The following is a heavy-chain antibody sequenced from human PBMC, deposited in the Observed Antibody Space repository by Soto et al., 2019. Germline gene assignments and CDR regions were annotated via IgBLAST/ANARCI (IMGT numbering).Heavy chain of an antibody. J-gene: IGHJ4*02. CDR2: INHSGSN. V-gene: IGHV4-34*01. CDR3: ARAYGGDVFDY. CDR1: GRSFSGYY. Sequence: QVQLQQWGAGLLKPSETLSLTCAVYGRSFSGYYWSWIRQPPGKGLEWIGEINHSGSNNYNPSLKSRVTISVDTSNNHFSLTLSSLTAADTAVYYCARAYGGDVFDYLGQGTLVTVSS. D-gene: IGHD2-21*01.